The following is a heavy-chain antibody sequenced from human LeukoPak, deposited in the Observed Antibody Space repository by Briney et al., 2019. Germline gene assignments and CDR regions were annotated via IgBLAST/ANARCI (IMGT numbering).Heavy chain of an antibody. CDR3: ARDRWSVAAAGGTFDY. D-gene: IGHD6-13*01. CDR1: GFTFSSYW. J-gene: IGHJ4*02. CDR2: IKQDGSEK. Sequence: PGGSLRLSCAASGFTFSSYWMSWVRQAPGKGLEWVANIKQDGSEKYYVDSVKGRFTISRDNAKNSLYLQMNSLRAEDTAAYYCARDRWSVAAAGGTFDYWGQGALVTVSS. V-gene: IGHV3-7*01.